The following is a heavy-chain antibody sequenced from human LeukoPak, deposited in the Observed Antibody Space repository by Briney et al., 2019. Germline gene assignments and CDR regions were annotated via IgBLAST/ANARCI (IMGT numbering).Heavy chain of an antibody. CDR3: AREGYYYDSSGYSYFDY. CDR1: GNYW. V-gene: IGHV3-74*01. D-gene: IGHD3-22*01. Sequence: GGSLRLSCAASGNYWMHWVRQAPGKGLVWVSHINSDGSWTSYADSVKGRFTISKDNAKNSLYLQMNSLRAEDTAVYYCAREGYYYDSSGYSYFDYWGQGTLVTVSS. CDR2: INSDGSWT. J-gene: IGHJ4*02.